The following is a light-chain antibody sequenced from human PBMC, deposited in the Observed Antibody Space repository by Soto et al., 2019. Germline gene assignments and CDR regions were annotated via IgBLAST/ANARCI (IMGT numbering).Light chain of an antibody. Sequence: DIQMTQSPSTLSASVGDRVTITCRASQSISSWLAWYQQKPGKAPKLLIYDASSLESGVPSRLSGSRSGTEFPLTISSLQPDDFATYYYQQYNRYWGTFGRRTKVDIK. CDR2: DAS. V-gene: IGKV1-5*01. CDR1: QSISSW. J-gene: IGKJ1*01. CDR3: QQYNRYWGT.